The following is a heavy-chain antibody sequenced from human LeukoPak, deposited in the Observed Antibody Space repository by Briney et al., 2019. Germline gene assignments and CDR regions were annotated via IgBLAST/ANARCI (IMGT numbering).Heavy chain of an antibody. D-gene: IGHD1-26*01. Sequence: PGGSLRLSCAASGFTFSSYEMNWVRQAPGKGLEWVSYISSSGSTIYYADSVKGRFTISRDNSKNTLYLQMNSLTAEDTAVYYCAKGRELRNPFDYWGQGTLVTVSS. J-gene: IGHJ4*02. CDR2: ISSSGSTI. V-gene: IGHV3-48*03. CDR1: GFTFSSYE. CDR3: AKGRELRNPFDY.